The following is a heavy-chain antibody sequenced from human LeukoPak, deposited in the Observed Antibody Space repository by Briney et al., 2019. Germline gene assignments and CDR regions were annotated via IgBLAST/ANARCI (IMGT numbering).Heavy chain of an antibody. CDR2: ISAYNGNT. CDR1: GYTFTSYG. CDR3: ARADGRYRLRRHDAFEI. D-gene: IGHD4-17*01. J-gene: IGHJ3*02. Sequence: ASVKVSCKASGYTFTSYGISWVRQAPGQGLEWMGWISAYNGNTNYAQKLQGRVTMTTDTSTSTAYMELRSLRSDDTAVYYCARADGRYRLRRHDAFEIWGQGTMVTVSS. V-gene: IGHV1-18*01.